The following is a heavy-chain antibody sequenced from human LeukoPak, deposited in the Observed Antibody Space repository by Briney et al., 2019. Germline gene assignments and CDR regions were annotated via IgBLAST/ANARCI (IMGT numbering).Heavy chain of an antibody. Sequence: GGSLRLSCAASGFTFRSYSMNWVRQAPGKGLEWVSSISSSSSYIYYADSVKGRFTISRDNAKNSLYLQMNSLIAEDTAVYYCARDSEYGSSHFDYWGQGTLVTVSS. D-gene: IGHD3-10*01. J-gene: IGHJ4*02. CDR1: GFTFRSYS. V-gene: IGHV3-21*01. CDR3: ARDSEYGSSHFDY. CDR2: ISSSSSYI.